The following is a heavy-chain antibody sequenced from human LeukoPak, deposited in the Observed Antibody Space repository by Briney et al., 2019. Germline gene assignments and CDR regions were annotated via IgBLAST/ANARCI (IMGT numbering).Heavy chain of an antibody. CDR3: ARSGSSHFDY. CDR2: IYHSGST. Sequence: SETLSLTCAASGGSISSGGYSWSWIRQPPGKGLEWIGYIYHSGSTYYNPSLKSRVTISVDRSKNQFSLKLSSVTAADTAVYYCARSGSSHFDYWGQGTLVTVSS. J-gene: IGHJ4*02. CDR1: GGSISSGGYS. D-gene: IGHD3-10*01. V-gene: IGHV4-30-2*01.